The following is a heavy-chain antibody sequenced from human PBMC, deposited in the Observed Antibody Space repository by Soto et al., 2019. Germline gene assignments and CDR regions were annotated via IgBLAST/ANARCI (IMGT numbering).Heavy chain of an antibody. Sequence: EVQLLESGGGLVQPGGSLRLSCAASGFTFSSYAMSWVRQAPGKGLEWVSAISGSGGSTYYADFVKGRFTISRDNSKNTLYLQMNSLRAEDTAVYYCAKVEGLRNELYYFDYWGQGTLVTVSS. CDR1: GFTFSSYA. CDR3: AKVEGLRNELYYFDY. CDR2: ISGSGGST. J-gene: IGHJ4*02. V-gene: IGHV3-23*01. D-gene: IGHD1-1*01.